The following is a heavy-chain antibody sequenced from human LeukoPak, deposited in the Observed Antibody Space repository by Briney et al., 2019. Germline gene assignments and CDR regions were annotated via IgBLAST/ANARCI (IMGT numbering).Heavy chain of an antibody. D-gene: IGHD2-2*01. V-gene: IGHV1-2*02. CDR3: ARGIRSGYCSSTSCYSLGYYYYMDV. J-gene: IGHJ6*03. Sequence: VASVKVSCKASGYTFTGYYMHWVRQAPGQGLEWMGWINPNSGGTNYAQKFQGRVTMTRDTSISTAYMELSRLRSDDTAVYYCARGIRSGYCSSTSCYSLGYYYYMDVWGKGTTVTVSS. CDR1: GYTFTGYY. CDR2: INPNSGGT.